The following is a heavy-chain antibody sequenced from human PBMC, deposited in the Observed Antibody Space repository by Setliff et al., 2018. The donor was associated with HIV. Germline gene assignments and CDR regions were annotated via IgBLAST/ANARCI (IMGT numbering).Heavy chain of an antibody. CDR1: GGSISSYY. CDR2: IYYSGST. J-gene: IGHJ4*02. V-gene: IGHV4-39*01. D-gene: IGHD1-26*01. CDR3: ARHGLAGATVDY. Sequence: PSETLSLTCTVSGGSISSYYWGWIRQPPGKGLEWIGSIYYSGSTYFTPSLKSRVTLSVDTSRNHFSLKLSSVTAADTAVYYCARHGLAGATVDYWGQGTLVTVSS.